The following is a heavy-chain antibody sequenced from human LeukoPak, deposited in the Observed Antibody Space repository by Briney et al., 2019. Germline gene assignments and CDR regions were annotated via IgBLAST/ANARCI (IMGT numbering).Heavy chain of an antibody. CDR1: GFTFSSYD. CDR2: IGTAGDT. Sequence: GGSLRLSCAASGFTFSSYDMHWVRQATGKGLEWVSAIGTAGDTYYPGSVKGRFTISRENAKNSLYLQMNSLRAGDTAVYYCASSGGDSGYDLLDYWGQGTLVTVSS. D-gene: IGHD5-12*01. CDR3: ASSGGDSGYDLLDY. V-gene: IGHV3-13*01. J-gene: IGHJ4*02.